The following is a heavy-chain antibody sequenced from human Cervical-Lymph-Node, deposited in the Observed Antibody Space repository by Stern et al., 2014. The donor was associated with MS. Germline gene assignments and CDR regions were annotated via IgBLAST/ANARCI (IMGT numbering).Heavy chain of an antibody. CDR2: ISSSGSTI. Sequence: MQLVESGGGLVKPGGSLRLSWAASGFTFSDYYMSWIRQAPGKGLEWISYISSSGSTISYADSVKGRYHISRNNAKNSLYLQMNSLRAEDTAVYYCARGEDYGSNYWGQGTLVTVSS. V-gene: IGHV3-11*01. CDR3: ARGEDYGSNY. J-gene: IGHJ4*02. CDR1: GFTFSDYY. D-gene: IGHD4-17*01.